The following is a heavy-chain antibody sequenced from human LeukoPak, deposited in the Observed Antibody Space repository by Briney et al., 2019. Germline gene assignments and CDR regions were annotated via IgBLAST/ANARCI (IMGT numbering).Heavy chain of an antibody. Sequence: GGSLRLSCAASGFTFSSYAMSWVRQAPGKGLEWVSAISGSGGSTYYADSVKGRFTISRDNSKNALYLQMKSLRAEDTAVYYCAKEVMTTVIPSHAFDIWGQGTMVTVSS. J-gene: IGHJ3*02. V-gene: IGHV3-23*01. CDR3: AKEVMTTVIPSHAFDI. CDR2: ISGSGGST. D-gene: IGHD4-17*01. CDR1: GFTFSSYA.